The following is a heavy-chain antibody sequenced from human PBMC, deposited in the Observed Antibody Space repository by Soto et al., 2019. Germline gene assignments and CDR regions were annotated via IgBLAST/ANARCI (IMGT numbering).Heavy chain of an antibody. D-gene: IGHD3-10*01. CDR1: GGSISSYY. J-gene: IGHJ4*02. Sequence: QVQLQESGPGLVKPSETLSLTCTVSGGSISSYYWSWIRQPPGKGLEWIGYIYYSGSTNYNPSLKNRVTISVDTSKNQFTLKLKSMTAADTDVYYCARHNYGSGSTYFDYWGQGNLVTVSS. V-gene: IGHV4-59*08. CDR2: IYYSGST. CDR3: ARHNYGSGSTYFDY.